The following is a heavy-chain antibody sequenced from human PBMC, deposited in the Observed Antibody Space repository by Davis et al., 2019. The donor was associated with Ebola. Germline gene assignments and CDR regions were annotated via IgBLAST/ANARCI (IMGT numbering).Heavy chain of an antibody. CDR2: MNPNSGNT. D-gene: IGHD2-8*01. CDR1: GYTFTSYD. J-gene: IGHJ6*02. Sequence: ASVKVSCKASGYTFTSYDINWVRQATGQGLEWMGWMNPNSGNTGYAQKFQGRVTMTRNTSISPAYMELSSLRSEDTAVYYCARGGVQFYYYGMDVWGQGTTVTVSS. V-gene: IGHV1-8*02. CDR3: ARGGVQFYYYGMDV.